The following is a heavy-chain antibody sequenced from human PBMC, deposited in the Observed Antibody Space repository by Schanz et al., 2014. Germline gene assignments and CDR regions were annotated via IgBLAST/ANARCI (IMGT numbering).Heavy chain of an antibody. D-gene: IGHD1-7*01. Sequence: QVQLAESGGGVVQPGRSLRLSCAASGFAFNNYGMHWVRQAPGKGLEWVAVISYDGNNEDYADSVKGRFTISRDNAENTLYLQMNSLRVEDTAVYYCAMGGYQLHHWGQGTLVTVSS. V-gene: IGHV3-33*05. CDR2: ISYDGNNE. CDR1: GFAFNNYG. J-gene: IGHJ4*02. CDR3: AMGGYQLHH.